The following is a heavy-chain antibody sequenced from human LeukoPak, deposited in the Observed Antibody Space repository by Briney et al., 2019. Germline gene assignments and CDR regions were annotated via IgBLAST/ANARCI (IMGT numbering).Heavy chain of an antibody. CDR1: GYTFTGYY. J-gene: IGHJ6*02. V-gene: IGHV1-2*02. D-gene: IGHD5-18*01. CDR2: INPNSGGT. Sequence: GASVKVSCKASGYTFTGYYMHWVRQAPGQGLEWMGWINPNSGGTNYAQKLQGRVTMTRDTSISTAYMELSRLRSDDTAVYYCARERVGDTAYYYYGMDVWGQGTTVTVSS. CDR3: ARERVGDTAYYYYGMDV.